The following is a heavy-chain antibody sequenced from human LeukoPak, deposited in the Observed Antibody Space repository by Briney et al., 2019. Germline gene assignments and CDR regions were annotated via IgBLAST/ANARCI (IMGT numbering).Heavy chain of an antibody. J-gene: IGHJ2*01. D-gene: IGHD3-10*01. CDR3: ARTRWFGEPTYWYFDL. Sequence: GGSLRLSCAASGFTFSSYAMSWVRQAPGKGLEWVSATSGSGGSTYYADSVKGRFTISRDNSKNTLYLQMNSLRAEDTAVYYCARTRWFGEPTYWYFDLWGRGTLVTVSS. CDR2: TSGSGGST. CDR1: GFTFSSYA. V-gene: IGHV3-23*01.